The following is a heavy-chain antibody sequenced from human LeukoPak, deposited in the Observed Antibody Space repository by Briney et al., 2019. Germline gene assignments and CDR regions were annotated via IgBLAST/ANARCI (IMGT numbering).Heavy chain of an antibody. CDR3: ARSTSILTGYYFVY. V-gene: IGHV1-69*04. J-gene: IGHJ4*02. Sequence: ASVKVSCKASGGTFSSYAISWVRQAPGQGLEWMGRIIPILGIANYAQKFQGRVTITADKSTSTAYMELSSLRSEDTAVYYCARSTSILTGYYFVYWGQGTLVTVSS. CDR2: IIPILGIA. CDR1: GGTFSSYA. D-gene: IGHD3-9*01.